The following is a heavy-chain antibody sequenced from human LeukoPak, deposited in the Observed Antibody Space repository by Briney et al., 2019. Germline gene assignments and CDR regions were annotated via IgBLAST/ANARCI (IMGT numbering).Heavy chain of an antibody. CDR1: GFTFSHYY. Sequence: GGSLRLSCAASGFTFSHYYMSWIRQAPGKGLEWVSYISSSSSYTNYADSVKGRFTISRDYAKNSLYLQMNSLRGEDTAVYYCARVYNYGLDYWGQGTLVTVSS. D-gene: IGHD5-18*01. J-gene: IGHJ4*02. CDR2: ISSSSSYT. CDR3: ARVYNYGLDY. V-gene: IGHV3-11*06.